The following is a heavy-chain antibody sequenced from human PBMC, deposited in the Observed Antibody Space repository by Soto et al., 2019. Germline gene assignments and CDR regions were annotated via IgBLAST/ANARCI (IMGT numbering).Heavy chain of an antibody. D-gene: IGHD3-10*01. CDR3: ARGAGGGNMVDAFDI. J-gene: IGHJ3*02. V-gene: IGHV3-21*01. Sequence: GGSLRLSCAASGFTFSSYSMDWVRQAPGKGLEWVSSISSSSSYIYYADSVKGRFTISRDNAKNSLYLQMNSLRAEDTAVYYCARGAGGGNMVDAFDIWGQGTMVTVSS. CDR1: GFTFSSYS. CDR2: ISSSSSYI.